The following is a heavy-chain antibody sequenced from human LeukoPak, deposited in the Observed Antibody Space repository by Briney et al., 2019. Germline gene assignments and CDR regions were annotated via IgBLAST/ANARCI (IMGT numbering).Heavy chain of an antibody. CDR3: ARPGDGYNLDFDY. CDR2: IYPGDSDT. V-gene: IGHV5-51*01. J-gene: IGHJ4*02. Sequence: GESLQISCKGSGYSFTSYWIGWVRQMPGKGLEWMGIIYPGDSDTRYSPSFQGQVTISADKSISTAYLQWSSLKASDTAMHYCARPGDGYNLDFDYWGQGTLVTVSS. CDR1: GYSFTSYW. D-gene: IGHD5-24*01.